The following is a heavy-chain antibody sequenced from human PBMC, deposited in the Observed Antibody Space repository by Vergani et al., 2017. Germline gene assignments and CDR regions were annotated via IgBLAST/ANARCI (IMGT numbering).Heavy chain of an antibody. V-gene: IGHV3-23*01. CDR1: GFTCSSHV. D-gene: IGHD5-24*01. CDR2: SKNTGDST. CDR3: GRGSDNYN. J-gene: IGHJ4*02. Sequence: EVQLLQSEGAVVQPGGSLRLSCVASGFTCSSHVMSLVRQGHVQGLEWVSSSKNTGDSTLYADSVKGRFTISRDNSKLTLYLQMNSMRVEDTAVYYCGRGSDNYNWGQGTLVTVSS.